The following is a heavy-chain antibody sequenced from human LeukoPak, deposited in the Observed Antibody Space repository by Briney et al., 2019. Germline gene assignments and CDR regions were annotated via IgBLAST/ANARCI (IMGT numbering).Heavy chain of an antibody. CDR2: ISSSSSTI. V-gene: IGHV3-48*02. CDR1: GFTFSNYN. CDR3: ARAWFGESCWGGFDY. Sequence: GGSLRLSCAAYGFTFSNYNMNWVRQGPGKGLDWVSYISSSSSTIYYADSVKGRFTISRDNAKKSLYLQMNSLRDEDTAVYYCARAWFGESCWGGFDYWGLGTLVSVSS. D-gene: IGHD3-10*01. J-gene: IGHJ4*02.